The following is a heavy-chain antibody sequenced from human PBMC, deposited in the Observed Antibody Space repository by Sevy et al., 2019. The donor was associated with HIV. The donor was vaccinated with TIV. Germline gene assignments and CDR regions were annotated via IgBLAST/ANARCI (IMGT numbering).Heavy chain of an antibody. D-gene: IGHD3-16*02. CDR1: GFTFSSYS. V-gene: IGHV3-48*01. CDR2: ISSSSSTI. J-gene: IGHJ4*02. CDR3: ARRGDGITFGGVIVNEGFDY. Sequence: GGSLRLSCAASGFTFSSYSMNWVRQAPGKGLEWVSYISSSSSTIYYADSVKGRFTISRDNAKNSLYLHMNSLRAGDTAVYYCARRGDGITFGGVIVNEGFDYWGQGTLVTVSS.